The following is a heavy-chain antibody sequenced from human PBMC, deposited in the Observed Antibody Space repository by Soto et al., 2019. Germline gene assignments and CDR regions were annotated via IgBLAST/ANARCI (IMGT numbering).Heavy chain of an antibody. J-gene: IGHJ4*02. D-gene: IGHD6-19*01. Sequence: EVQLVESGGGLVKPGGSLRLSCVASGFTFSNAWMSWVRQFPGKGLEWVGRIESKTDGGTGAIDYAAPVKGRFSISRDDSKNTLYLQMNSLKTEDTAVYYCITRAAYGGGWYWGQGTLVTVSS. CDR3: ITRAAYGGGWY. V-gene: IGHV3-15*04. CDR1: GFTFSNAW. CDR2: IESKTDGGTGAI.